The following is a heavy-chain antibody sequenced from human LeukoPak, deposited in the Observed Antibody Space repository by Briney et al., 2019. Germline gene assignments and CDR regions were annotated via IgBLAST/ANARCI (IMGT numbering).Heavy chain of an antibody. V-gene: IGHV4-39*07. Sequence: GSLRLSCPASGLTFSSYEMNWVRQPPGKGLEWIGRIYYSGSTYYNPSLKSRVTISVDTSKNQFSLKLSSVTAADTAVYYCARVGVRGSRIGKFDYWGQGTLVTVSS. CDR3: ARVGVRGSRIGKFDY. CDR2: IYYSGST. CDR1: GLTFSSYE. J-gene: IGHJ4*02. D-gene: IGHD3-16*01.